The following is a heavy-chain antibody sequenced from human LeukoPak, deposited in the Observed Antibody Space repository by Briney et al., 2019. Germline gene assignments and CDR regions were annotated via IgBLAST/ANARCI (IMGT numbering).Heavy chain of an antibody. Sequence: GGSLRLSCAASGFTFSSYEMNWVRQAPGKGLEWVSYISSSGSTIYYADSVKGRFTISRDNAKNSLYLQMNSLRAEDTAVYYCARDAYDSSEGPDYWGQGTLVTVSS. J-gene: IGHJ4*02. V-gene: IGHV3-48*03. CDR3: ARDAYDSSEGPDY. D-gene: IGHD3-22*01. CDR2: ISSSGSTI. CDR1: GFTFSSYE.